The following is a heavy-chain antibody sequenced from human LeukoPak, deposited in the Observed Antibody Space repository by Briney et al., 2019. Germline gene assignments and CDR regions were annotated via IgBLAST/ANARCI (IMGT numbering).Heavy chain of an antibody. CDR3: ARLTVEPAAIGA. D-gene: IGHD2-2*02. J-gene: IGHJ1*01. CDR1: GGSISSGDYY. V-gene: IGHV4-30-4*08. Sequence: PSETLSLTCTVSGGSISSGDYYWSWIRQPPGKGLEWIGYIYYSGSTYYNPSLKSRVTISVDTSKNQFSLKLSSVTAADTAVYYCARLTVEPAAIGAWGQGTLVTVSS. CDR2: IYYSGST.